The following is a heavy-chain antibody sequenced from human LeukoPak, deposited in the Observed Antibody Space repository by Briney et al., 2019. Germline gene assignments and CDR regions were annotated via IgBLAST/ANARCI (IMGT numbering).Heavy chain of an antibody. J-gene: IGHJ4*02. CDR2: ISYSGST. Sequence: NPSETLSLTCIVSVDSISSYYGIWIRQPPGKALEGIGYISYSGSTNYNPSLKSRVTISVDTSKNQFSLNLTSVTAADTAMYYCARWSLHSSGWYFDYWGQGTLVTVSS. CDR1: VDSISSYY. CDR3: ARWSLHSSGWYFDY. D-gene: IGHD6-19*01. V-gene: IGHV4-59*01.